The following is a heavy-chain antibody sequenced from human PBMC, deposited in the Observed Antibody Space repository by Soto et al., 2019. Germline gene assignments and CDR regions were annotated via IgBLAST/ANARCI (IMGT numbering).Heavy chain of an antibody. Sequence: QVQLVQSGAEVKKPGSSVKVSCKASGGAFTDYIFDWVRQAPGQGLEWMGGIIPMFGTPKYAQKFQRRVTISADVSTGTAYMELTRLRFDDTAVYYCAGGRDQPPVGLYFESWGEGTRVTVSS. CDR2: IIPMFGTP. V-gene: IGHV1-69*01. J-gene: IGHJ4*02. CDR3: AGGRDQPPVGLYFES. CDR1: GGAFTDYI. D-gene: IGHD1-26*01.